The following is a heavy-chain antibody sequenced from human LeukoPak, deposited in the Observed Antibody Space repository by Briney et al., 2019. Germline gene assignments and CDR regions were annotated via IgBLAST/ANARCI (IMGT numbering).Heavy chain of an antibody. Sequence: GGSLRLSCAASGFTFSSYTMSWVRQAPGKGLGWVSAISGSGGSTYYADSVKGRFTISRDNSKNTLYLQMNSLRAEDTAVYYCAKAVATGPYYYGSGNYWGQGTLVTVSS. CDR2: ISGSGGST. J-gene: IGHJ4*02. CDR1: GFTFSSYT. CDR3: AKAVATGPYYYGSGNY. V-gene: IGHV3-23*01. D-gene: IGHD3-10*01.